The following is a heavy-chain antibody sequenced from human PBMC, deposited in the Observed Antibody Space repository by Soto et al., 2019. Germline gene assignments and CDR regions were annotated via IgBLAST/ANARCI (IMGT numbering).Heavy chain of an antibody. CDR2: IKFDGSST. Sequence: EVQLVESGGGLVQPGGSLRLSCAASGFAFSTYWMHWVRQAPGKGLLWVARIKFDGSSTHSADPVKGRFIISRDDAKNTLYLQMNGLRVDETAVYYCARGAKNIYAMDVWGQGTTVTVSS. J-gene: IGHJ6*02. CDR1: GFAFSTYW. V-gene: IGHV3-74*01. CDR3: ARGAKNIYAMDV.